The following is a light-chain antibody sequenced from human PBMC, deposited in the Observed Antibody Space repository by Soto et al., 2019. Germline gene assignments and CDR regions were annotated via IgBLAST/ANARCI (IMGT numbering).Light chain of an antibody. CDR3: QQYNSGWK. CDR1: QGVGGW. V-gene: IGKV1D-16*01. J-gene: IGKJ5*01. CDR2: ATS. Sequence: IQMTQSPSSLCASVGDRVAMTFRASQGVGGWLAWYQQKPGKVPKLLIYATSSLHSGVPSRFSGSGSGTDFTLTICSLQPDDFATYYCQQYNSGWKFGQGTRLEVK.